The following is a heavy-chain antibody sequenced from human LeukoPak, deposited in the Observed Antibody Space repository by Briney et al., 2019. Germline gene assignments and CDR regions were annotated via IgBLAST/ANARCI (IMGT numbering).Heavy chain of an antibody. CDR3: AGGRGSCSGGSCSGAFDI. CDR2: INHSGST. J-gene: IGHJ3*02. Sequence: PSETLSLTCAVYGGSFSGYYWSWIRQPPGKGLEWIGEINHSGSTNYNPSLKSRVTISVDTSKNQFSLKLSSVTAADTAVYYCAGGRGSCSGGSCSGAFDIWGQGTMATVSS. V-gene: IGHV4-34*01. CDR1: GGSFSGYY. D-gene: IGHD2-15*01.